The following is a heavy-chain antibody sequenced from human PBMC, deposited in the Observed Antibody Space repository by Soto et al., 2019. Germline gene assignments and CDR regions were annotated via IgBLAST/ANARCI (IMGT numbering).Heavy chain of an antibody. CDR3: ARRKLLHCCDR. Sequence: PSETLSLTCAVYGGSFSGYYWSWIRQPPGKGLEWIGEINHSGSTNYNPSLKSRVTISVDTSKSQFSLKLSSVTAADTAVYDCARRKLLHCCDRWGKGTLVTV. CDR1: GGSFSGYY. CDR2: INHSGST. V-gene: IGHV4-34*01. J-gene: IGHJ5*02.